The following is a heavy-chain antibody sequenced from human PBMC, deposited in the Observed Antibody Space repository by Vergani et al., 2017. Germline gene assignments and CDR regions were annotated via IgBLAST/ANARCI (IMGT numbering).Heavy chain of an antibody. CDR3: ARGRCDYYGSGSQTTPRGRFDP. CDR1: GGSFSGYY. V-gene: IGHV4-34*01. J-gene: IGHJ5*02. CDR2: INHSGST. D-gene: IGHD3-10*01. Sequence: QVQLQQWGAGLLKPSETLSLTCAVYGGSFSGYYWSWIRQPPGKGLEWIGEINHSGSTNYNPSLKSRVTISVDTSKNQFSLKLSSVTAADTAVYYCARGRCDYYGSGSQTTPRGRFDPWGQGTLVTVSS.